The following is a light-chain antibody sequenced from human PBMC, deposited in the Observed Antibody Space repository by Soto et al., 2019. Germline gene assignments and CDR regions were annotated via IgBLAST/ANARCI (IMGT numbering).Light chain of an antibody. CDR1: SSDVGGYNY. V-gene: IGLV2-8*01. Sequence: QSVLTQPPSASGSPGQSVTISCTGASSDVGGYNYVSWYQQHPGKAPKLMIYEVTKRPSGVPDRFSGSKSGNTASLTVSGLQPEDEADYYCSSYAGGNNAYVFGTGTKVTVL. J-gene: IGLJ1*01. CDR3: SSYAGGNNAYV. CDR2: EVT.